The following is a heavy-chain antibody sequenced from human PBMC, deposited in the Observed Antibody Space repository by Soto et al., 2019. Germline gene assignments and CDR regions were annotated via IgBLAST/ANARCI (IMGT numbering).Heavy chain of an antibody. CDR1: GFTFNSYA. Sequence: GGSLRVSCAASGFTFNSYAMSWFRQAPGKGLEWVSSISVSGGSTYYADSVKGRLTISRDNSKSTLYLQMNSLRAEDTALYYCAPVRDTAMVLDYWGQGTLVTVSS. D-gene: IGHD5-18*01. CDR2: ISVSGGST. CDR3: APVRDTAMVLDY. J-gene: IGHJ4*02. V-gene: IGHV3-23*01.